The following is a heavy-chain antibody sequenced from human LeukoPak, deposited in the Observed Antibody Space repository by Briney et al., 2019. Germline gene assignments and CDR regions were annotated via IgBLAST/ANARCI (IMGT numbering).Heavy chain of an antibody. J-gene: IGHJ4*02. CDR3: ARHYGHKIDY. V-gene: IGHV5-51*01. CDR1: GYSFTTYW. Sequence: GESLKISCKGSGYSFTTYWIGWVRQMPGKGPEWMGIIYPADSDTRYSPSFQGQVTMSADKSISTAYLQWSSLKASDTAMYYCARHYGHKIDYWGQGTLVIVSS. D-gene: IGHD3-10*01. CDR2: IYPADSDT.